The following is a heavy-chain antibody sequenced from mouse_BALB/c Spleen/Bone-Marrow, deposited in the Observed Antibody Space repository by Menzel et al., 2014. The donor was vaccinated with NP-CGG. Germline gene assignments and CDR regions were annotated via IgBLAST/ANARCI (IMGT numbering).Heavy chain of an antibody. CDR3: VRSGYYGSYPASY. J-gene: IGHJ3*01. Sequence: EVQLVESGPSPVKPSQTLSLTCSVTGDSITNGYWNWIRKFPGNKLEYMGYINYSGSTYYNPSLKSRISITRDTSKNQFFLQLNSVTTEDTATYYCVRSGYYGSYPASYWGQGTLVTVSA. CDR1: GDSITNGY. CDR2: INYSGST. V-gene: IGHV3-8*02. D-gene: IGHD2-1*01.